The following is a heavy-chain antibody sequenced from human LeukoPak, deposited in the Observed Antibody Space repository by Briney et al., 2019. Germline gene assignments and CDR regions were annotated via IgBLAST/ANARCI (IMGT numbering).Heavy chain of an antibody. CDR3: TRIFRTAHFDY. V-gene: IGHV3-15*07. J-gene: IGHJ4*02. Sequence: GGSLRLSCAASGFTFTNAWMNWVRQAPGKGLEWVGRIKSKTDSGTTDYAAPVKGRFTISRDDSENTLYLQVNSLKTEDTAVYYCTRIFRTAHFDYWGQGTPVTVSS. D-gene: IGHD2/OR15-2a*01. CDR1: GFTFTNAW. CDR2: IKSKTDSGTT.